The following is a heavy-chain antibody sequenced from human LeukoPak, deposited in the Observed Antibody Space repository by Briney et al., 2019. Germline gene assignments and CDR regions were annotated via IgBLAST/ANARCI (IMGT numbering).Heavy chain of an antibody. Sequence: SGPTLVNPTQTLTLTCTFSGFSLSTSGVGVGWIRQPPGKALEWLARIDWDDDKYYSTSLKTRLTISKDTSKNQVVLTMTNMDPVDTATYYCARPIVGATVNWFDPWGQGTLVTVSS. D-gene: IGHD1-26*01. CDR3: ARPIVGATVNWFDP. J-gene: IGHJ5*02. CDR2: IDWDDDK. V-gene: IGHV2-70*11. CDR1: GFSLSTSGVG.